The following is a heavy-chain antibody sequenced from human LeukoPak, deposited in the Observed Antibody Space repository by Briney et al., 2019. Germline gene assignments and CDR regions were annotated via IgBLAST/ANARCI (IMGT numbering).Heavy chain of an antibody. Sequence: GGSPRLSCAASGFTFSSSAMNWVRQAPGKGLEWVSSISSSSSYIYYADSVKGRFTISRDNAKNSLYLQMNSLRAEDTAVYYCARSTHYYDSTYTLAFDIWGQGTMVTVSS. V-gene: IGHV3-21*01. CDR3: ARSTHYYDSTYTLAFDI. J-gene: IGHJ3*02. D-gene: IGHD3-22*01. CDR1: GFTFSSSA. CDR2: ISSSSSYI.